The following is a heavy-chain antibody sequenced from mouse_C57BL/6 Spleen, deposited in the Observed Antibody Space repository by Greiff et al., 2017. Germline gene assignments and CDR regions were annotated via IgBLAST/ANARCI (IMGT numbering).Heavy chain of an antibody. J-gene: IGHJ4*01. Sequence: VKLMESGPGLVAPSQSLSITCTVSGFSLTSYALSWVRQPPGKGLEWLGVIWTGGGTNYNSALKSRLSISKDNSKSQVFLKMNSLQTDDTARYYCARITTVVADAMDYWGQGTSVTVSS. CDR3: ARITTVVADAMDY. D-gene: IGHD1-1*01. CDR2: IWTGGGT. CDR1: GFSLTSYA. V-gene: IGHV2-9-1*01.